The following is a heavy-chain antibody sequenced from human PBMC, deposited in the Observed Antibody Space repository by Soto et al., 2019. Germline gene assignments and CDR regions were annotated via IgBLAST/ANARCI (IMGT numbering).Heavy chain of an antibody. J-gene: IGHJ4*02. Sequence: GGSLRLSCAGSGLIVTSNYMSWGRQAPGKGLEWVSVFYHGGSTYYADSVKGRFIISRDDSKNTVFLQVNRLRVEDTAVYYCARDRYGAPTSWGQGTLVTVSS. CDR1: GLIVTSNY. CDR2: FYHGGST. D-gene: IGHD4-17*01. CDR3: ARDRYGAPTS. V-gene: IGHV3-66*01.